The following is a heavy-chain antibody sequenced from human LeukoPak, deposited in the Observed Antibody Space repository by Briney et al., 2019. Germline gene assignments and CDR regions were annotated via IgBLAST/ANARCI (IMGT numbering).Heavy chain of an antibody. D-gene: IGHD4/OR15-4a*01. V-gene: IGHV3-23*01. Sequence: AGGSLRLSCAASGFTFASYAMSWVRQAPGKGLEWVSSISDNGGSTYYADSVKGRFTISRDNSKNTLYLQINSLTAEDTAIYYCAKDRVMVPSGNFDYWGQGTLVTVSS. J-gene: IGHJ4*02. CDR2: ISDNGGST. CDR3: AKDRVMVPSGNFDY. CDR1: GFTFASYA.